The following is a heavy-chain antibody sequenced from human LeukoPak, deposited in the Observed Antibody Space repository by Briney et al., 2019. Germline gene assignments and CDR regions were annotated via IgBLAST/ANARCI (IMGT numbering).Heavy chain of an antibody. J-gene: IGHJ4*02. V-gene: IGHV3-30*18. CDR3: AKYGFAEERRGYSYGYYSNTPKQGDY. D-gene: IGHD5-18*01. CDR1: GFTFSSYG. CDR2: ISYDGSNK. Sequence: PGGSLRLSCAASGFTFSSYGMHWVRQAPAKGLEWVAVISYDGSNKYYTDSVKGRFTISRDNSKNTLYLQMNSLRAEDTAVYYCAKYGFAEERRGYSYGYYSNTPKQGDYWGQGTLVTVSS.